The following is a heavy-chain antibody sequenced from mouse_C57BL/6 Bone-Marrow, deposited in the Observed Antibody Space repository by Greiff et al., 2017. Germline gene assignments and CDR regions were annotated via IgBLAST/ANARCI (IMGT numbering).Heavy chain of an antibody. J-gene: IGHJ3*01. CDR2: ISSGGSYT. Sequence: EVKLVESGGDLVKPGGSLKLSCAASGFTFSSYGMSWVRQTPDKRLEWVATISSGGSYTYYPDSVKGRFTISRDKAKNTLYLQMSSLKSDDTAMYYCARFYSNYGWFAYGGQGTLVTVSA. D-gene: IGHD2-5*01. CDR3: ARFYSNYGWFAY. CDR1: GFTFSSYG. V-gene: IGHV5-6*01.